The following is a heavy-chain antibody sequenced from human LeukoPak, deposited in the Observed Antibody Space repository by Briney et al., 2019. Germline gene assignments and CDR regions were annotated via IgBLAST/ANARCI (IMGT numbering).Heavy chain of an antibody. CDR3: ARELGFMSPFDP. Sequence: SVKVSCKASGGTFSSYPISWVRQGPGQGLEWMGGIIPIFGTANYAQKFQGRVTITADESTSTAYMELSSLRSEDTAVYYCARELGFMSPFDPWGQGTLVTVSS. V-gene: IGHV1-69*01. CDR2: IIPIFGTA. J-gene: IGHJ5*02. D-gene: IGHD3-16*01. CDR1: GGTFSSYP.